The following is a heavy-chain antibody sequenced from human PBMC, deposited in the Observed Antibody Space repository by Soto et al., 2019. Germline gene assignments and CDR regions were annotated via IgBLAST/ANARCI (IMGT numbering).Heavy chain of an antibody. V-gene: IGHV3-30*18. CDR3: AKDLHDYGATWGAFDI. D-gene: IGHD4-17*01. CDR1: GFTFSSYG. CDR2: ISYDGSNK. J-gene: IGHJ3*02. Sequence: QVQLVESGGGVVQPGRSLRLSCAASGFTFSSYGMHWVRQAPGKGLEWVAVISYDGSNKYYADSVKGRFTISRDNSKNTLYLQMNSLRAEDTAVYYCAKDLHDYGATWGAFDIWGQGTMVTVSS.